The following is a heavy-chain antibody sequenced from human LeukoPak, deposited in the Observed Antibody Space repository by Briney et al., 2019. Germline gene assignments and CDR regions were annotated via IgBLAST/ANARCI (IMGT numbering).Heavy chain of an antibody. CDR3: ARDWGSWAFDI. V-gene: IGHV3-11*01. J-gene: IGHJ3*02. CDR1: GFTVSSNY. D-gene: IGHD3-16*01. CDR2: ISSSGSTI. Sequence: PGGSLRLSCAASGFTVSSNYMSWTRQAPGKGLEWVSYISSSGSTIYYADSVKGRFTISRDNAKNSLYLQMNSLRAEDTAVYYCARDWGSWAFDIWGQGTMVTVSS.